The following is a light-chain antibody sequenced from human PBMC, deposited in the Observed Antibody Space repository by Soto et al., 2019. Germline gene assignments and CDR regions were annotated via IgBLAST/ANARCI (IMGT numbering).Light chain of an antibody. CDR1: QSISSY. CDR2: AAS. CDR3: QQSYSTPPVSYT. V-gene: IGKV1-39*01. J-gene: IGKJ2*01. Sequence: DIQMTQSPSSLSASVGDRVTITCRASQSISSYLNWYQQKPGKAPKLLIYAASSLQSGVPSRFSGRGSGTDFTLTISSLQPEDFATYYCQQSYSTPPVSYTFGQGTKLEIK.